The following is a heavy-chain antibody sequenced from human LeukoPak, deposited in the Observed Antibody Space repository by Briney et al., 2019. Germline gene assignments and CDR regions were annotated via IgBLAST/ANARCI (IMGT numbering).Heavy chain of an antibody. CDR1: GFTFSSYA. CDR2: ISGSGGST. J-gene: IGHJ3*02. V-gene: IGHV3-23*01. D-gene: IGHD2-21*01. CDR3: VKAEDSILNALDI. Sequence: PGGSLRLSCAASGFTFSSYAMSWARQAPGKGLEWVSGISGSGGSTYYADSVKGRFTISRDNSKNTLYLQMKSLRAEDTAVYYCVKAEDSILNALDIWGQGTMVTVSS.